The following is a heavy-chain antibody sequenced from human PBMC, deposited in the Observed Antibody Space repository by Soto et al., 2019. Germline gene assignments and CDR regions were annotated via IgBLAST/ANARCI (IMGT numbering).Heavy chain of an antibody. CDR1: GGTFSSYT. V-gene: IGHV1-2*04. Sequence: ASVKVSCKASGGTFSSYTISWVRQAPGQGLEWMGWINPNSGGTNYAQKFQGWVTMTRDTSISTAYMELSRLRSDDTAVYYCARDRYGSGSYYNPNWFDPWGQGTLVTVSS. J-gene: IGHJ5*02. D-gene: IGHD3-10*01. CDR3: ARDRYGSGSYYNPNWFDP. CDR2: INPNSGGT.